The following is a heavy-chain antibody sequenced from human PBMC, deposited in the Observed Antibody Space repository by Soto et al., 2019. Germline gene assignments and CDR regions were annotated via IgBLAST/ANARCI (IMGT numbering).Heavy chain of an antibody. CDR3: ARSIAAAYYYYGMDV. CDR2: IWYDGSNK. CDR1: GFTFSSYG. D-gene: IGHD6-13*01. Sequence: GGSLRLSCAASGFTFSSYGMHRVRQAPGKGLEWVAVIWYDGSNKYYADSVKGRFTISRDNSKNKLYLQMNSLRAEDTAVYYCARSIAAAYYYYGMDVWGQGTTVTVSS. V-gene: IGHV3-33*01. J-gene: IGHJ6*02.